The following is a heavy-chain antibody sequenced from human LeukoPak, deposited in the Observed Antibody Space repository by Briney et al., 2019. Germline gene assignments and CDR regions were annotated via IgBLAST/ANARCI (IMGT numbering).Heavy chain of an antibody. D-gene: IGHD6-19*01. CDR2: IYHSGST. CDR1: GYSISSGYY. J-gene: IGHJ2*01. V-gene: IGHV4-38-2*02. Sequence: PSETLSLTCTVSGYSISSGYYWGWIRQPPGKGLEWIGSIYHSGSTYYNPSLKSRVTISVDTSKNRFSLKLSSVTAADTAVYYCARVAVAGTIWYFDLWGRGTLVTVSS. CDR3: ARVAVAGTIWYFDL.